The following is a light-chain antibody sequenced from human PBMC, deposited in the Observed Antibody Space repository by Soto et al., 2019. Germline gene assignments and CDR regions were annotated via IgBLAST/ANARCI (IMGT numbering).Light chain of an antibody. CDR2: GAS. J-gene: IGKJ1*01. CDR1: QSVSSY. V-gene: IGKV3-20*01. CDR3: QQYDASLWT. Sequence: EIVLTQSPATLSLSPGERGTLSCRASQSVSSYLAWYQQKPGQSPRLLIYGASRRATGIADRFSGSGSGTDFTLTISRLEPEDFAVYYCQQYDASLWTFGQGTKVDI.